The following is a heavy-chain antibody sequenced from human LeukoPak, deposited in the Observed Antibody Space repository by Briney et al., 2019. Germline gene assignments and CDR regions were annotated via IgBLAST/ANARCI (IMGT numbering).Heavy chain of an antibody. J-gene: IGHJ5*02. Sequence: GESLKISSKGSGYSFTSYWIGWVRQMPGKGLEWMGIIYPGDSDTRYSPSFQGQVTISADKSISTAYLQWSSLKASDTAMYYCARHDSYDFWSGSTGRFDPWGQGTLVTVSS. CDR1: GYSFTSYW. CDR2: IYPGDSDT. D-gene: IGHD3-3*01. V-gene: IGHV5-51*01. CDR3: ARHDSYDFWSGSTGRFDP.